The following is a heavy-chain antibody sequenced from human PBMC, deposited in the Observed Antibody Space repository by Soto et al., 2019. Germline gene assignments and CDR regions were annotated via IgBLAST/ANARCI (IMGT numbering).Heavy chain of an antibody. Sequence: GGSLRLSCAASGFTFSSYGMHWVRQAPGKGLEWVAVIWYDGSNKYYADSVKGRFTISRDNSKNTLYLQMNSLRAEDTAVYYCARWSVVSSTSPNNWFDPWGQGTLVTVSS. CDR1: GFTFSSYG. D-gene: IGHD2-2*01. CDR2: IWYDGSNK. V-gene: IGHV3-33*01. J-gene: IGHJ5*02. CDR3: ARWSVVSSTSPNNWFDP.